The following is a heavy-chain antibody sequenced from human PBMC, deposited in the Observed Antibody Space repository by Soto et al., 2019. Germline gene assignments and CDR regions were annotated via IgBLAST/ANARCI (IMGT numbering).Heavy chain of an antibody. V-gene: IGHV3-30-3*01. Sequence: VGSLRLSCAASGFTFSSYAMHWVRQAPGKGLEWVAVISYDGSNKYYADSVKGRFTISRDNSKNTLYLQMNSLRAEDTAVYYCARGGPIEAYFDYWGQGTLVTVSS. CDR1: GFTFSSYA. CDR3: ARGGPIEAYFDY. CDR2: ISYDGSNK. J-gene: IGHJ4*02.